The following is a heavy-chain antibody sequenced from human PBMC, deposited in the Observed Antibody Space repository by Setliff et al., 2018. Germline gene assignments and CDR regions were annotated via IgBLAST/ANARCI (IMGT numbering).Heavy chain of an antibody. CDR1: GDTFTSYA. V-gene: IGHV1-3*01. J-gene: IGHJ6*03. Sequence: ASVKVSCKASGDTFTSYAMHWVRQAHGQRLEWMGWINAGNGNTKYSQKFQGRVTITRDTSASTAYMELSSMRSEDTAVYYCARDGFEIVVVPAAIYYYYYMDVWGKGTTVTVSS. D-gene: IGHD2-2*01. CDR3: ARDGFEIVVVPAAIYYYYYMDV. CDR2: INAGNGNT.